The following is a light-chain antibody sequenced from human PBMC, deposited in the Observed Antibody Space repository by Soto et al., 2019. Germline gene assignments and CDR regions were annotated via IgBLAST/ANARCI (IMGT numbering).Light chain of an antibody. V-gene: IGKV1-39*01. CDR2: AAS. CDR3: QQSYSMFRT. Sequence: IQMSESASSMSASVGYRVTVTCRASQSISRLLNWYQQKPGKAPNLLIYAASTLQSGVPSRFSGSGSGTDFTLTISSLQPEDFATYDCQQSYSMFRTFGQGTKVDIK. CDR1: QSISRL. J-gene: IGKJ1*01.